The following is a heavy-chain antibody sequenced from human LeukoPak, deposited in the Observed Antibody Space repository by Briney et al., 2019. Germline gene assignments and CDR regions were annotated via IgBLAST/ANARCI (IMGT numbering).Heavy chain of an antibody. Sequence: EASVKVSCKASGNTFSNYAIHWVRQAPGQRLEWMGWINAGNGNRKYSQKFQGRVTITSDTSASTAYMELSSLRSEDTAVYYCATPKYYYDSSDYDYWGQGTLVTVSS. V-gene: IGHV1-3*01. CDR2: INAGNGNR. CDR1: GNTFSNYA. CDR3: ATPKYYYDSSDYDY. D-gene: IGHD3-22*01. J-gene: IGHJ4*02.